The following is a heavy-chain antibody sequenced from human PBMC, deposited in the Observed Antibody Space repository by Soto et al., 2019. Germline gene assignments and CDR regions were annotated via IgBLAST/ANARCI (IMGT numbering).Heavy chain of an antibody. V-gene: IGHV3-9*01. CDR1: GFTFEDYA. D-gene: IGHD2-21*01. J-gene: IGHJ3*01. Sequence: GGSLRLSCAVSGFTFEDYAMHWVRQAPGKGLEWVSGISWDSRSVAYADSVKGRFTIARDNAENSLHLQMNSLRAEDTAVYYCAGEHVLMFASYDAFNVWGQGTLVTVSS. CDR2: ISWDSRSV. CDR3: AGEHVLMFASYDAFNV.